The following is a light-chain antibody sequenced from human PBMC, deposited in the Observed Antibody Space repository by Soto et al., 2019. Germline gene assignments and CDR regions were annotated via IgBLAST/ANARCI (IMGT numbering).Light chain of an antibody. J-gene: IGKJ3*01. Sequence: DIPMTQSPSTLSASVGDRVTITCRASQSISSWLAWYQQKPGKAPKLLIYRASNLESGVPSRFTGSGSGTEFTLTISSLQPDDFATYYCQQYKSSILTFGPGTKVDIK. CDR3: QQYKSSILT. CDR2: RAS. CDR1: QSISSW. V-gene: IGKV1-5*03.